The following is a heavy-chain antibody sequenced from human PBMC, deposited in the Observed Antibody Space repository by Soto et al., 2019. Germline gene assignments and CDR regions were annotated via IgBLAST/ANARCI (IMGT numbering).Heavy chain of an antibody. D-gene: IGHD2-21*01. J-gene: IGHJ6*02. CDR3: ARVAKKRGGDPPSENYYYGMDV. V-gene: IGHV3-48*02. CDR2: ISSSSSTI. Sequence: PGGSLRLSCAASGFTFSSYSMNWVRQAPGKGLEWVSYISSSSSTIYYADSVKGRFTISRDNAKNSLYLQMNSLRDEDTAVYYCARVAKKRGGDPPSENYYYGMDVWGQGTTVTVSS. CDR1: GFTFSSYS.